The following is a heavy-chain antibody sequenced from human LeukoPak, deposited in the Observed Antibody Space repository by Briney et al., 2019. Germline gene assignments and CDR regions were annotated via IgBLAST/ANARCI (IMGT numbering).Heavy chain of an antibody. CDR3: ARVPYSSSWPYFDY. D-gene: IGHD6-13*01. Sequence: GRSLRLSCAASGFTFSSYAMHWVRQAPGKGLEWVAVISYDGSNKYYADSVKGRFTISRDNSKNTLYLQMNSLRAEDTAVYYCARVPYSSSWPYFDYWGQGTLVTVSS. J-gene: IGHJ4*02. CDR2: ISYDGSNK. V-gene: IGHV3-30-3*01. CDR1: GFTFSSYA.